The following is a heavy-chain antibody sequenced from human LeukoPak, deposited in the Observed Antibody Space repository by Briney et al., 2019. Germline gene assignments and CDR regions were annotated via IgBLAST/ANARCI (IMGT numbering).Heavy chain of an antibody. V-gene: IGHV1-24*01. Sequence: APVKVSCKVSGYTLTELSMHWVRQAPGRGLEWVGGFDPEDGETIYAQKFQGRVTMTEDTSTDTAYMELSSLRSEDTAVYYCATDPIFGVGATTTGDYWGQGTLVTVSS. J-gene: IGHJ4*02. CDR2: FDPEDGET. CDR1: GYTLTELS. CDR3: ATDPIFGVGATTTGDY. D-gene: IGHD1-26*01.